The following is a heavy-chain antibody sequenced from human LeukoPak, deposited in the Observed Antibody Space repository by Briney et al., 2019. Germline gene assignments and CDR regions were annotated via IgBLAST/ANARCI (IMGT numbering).Heavy chain of an antibody. V-gene: IGHV1-69*05. CDR2: IIPIFGTA. D-gene: IGHD6-19*01. CDR3: ARDYYAVAGLPYFDY. CDR1: GGTFSSYA. Sequence: ASVKVSCKASGGTFSSYAISWVRQAPGQGLEWMRRIIPIFGTANYAQKFQGRVTITTDESTSTAYMELSSLRSEDTAVYYCARDYYAVAGLPYFDYWGQGTLVTVSS. J-gene: IGHJ4*02.